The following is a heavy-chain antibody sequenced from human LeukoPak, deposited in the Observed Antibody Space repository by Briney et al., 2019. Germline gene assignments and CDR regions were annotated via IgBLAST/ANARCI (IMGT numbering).Heavy chain of an antibody. CDR3: ARVRWGYGGNSAAFDI. V-gene: IGHV3-64*01. D-gene: IGHD4-23*01. CDR2: ISSNGGST. CDR1: GFTFSSYA. Sequence: GGSLRLSCAASGFTFSSYAMHWVRQAPGKGLEYVSAISSNGGSTYYANSVKGRFTISRDNSKNTLYLQMGSLRAEDMAVYYCARVRWGYGGNSAAFDIWGQGTMVTVSS. J-gene: IGHJ3*02.